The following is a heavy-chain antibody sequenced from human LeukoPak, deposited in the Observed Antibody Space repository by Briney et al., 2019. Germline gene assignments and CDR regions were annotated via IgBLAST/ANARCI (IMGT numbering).Heavy chain of an antibody. V-gene: IGHV1-8*01. CDR2: MNPNSGNT. Sequence: APVKVSCKASGYTFTSYDINWVRQATGQGLEWMGWMNPNSGNTGYAQKFQGRVTMTRNTSISTAYMELSSLRSEDTAVYYCARDSGSYYNWFDPWGQGTLVTVSS. CDR1: GYTFTSYD. J-gene: IGHJ5*02. D-gene: IGHD1-26*01. CDR3: ARDSGSYYNWFDP.